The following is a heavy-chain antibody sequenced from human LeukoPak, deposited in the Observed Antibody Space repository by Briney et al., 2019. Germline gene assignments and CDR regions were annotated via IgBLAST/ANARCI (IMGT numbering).Heavy chain of an antibody. CDR2: ISSSSSYI. CDR3: AREEIAARRSFDY. D-gene: IGHD6-6*01. J-gene: IGHJ4*02. Sequence: GGSLRLSCADSGFIFSSYGMSWVRQAPGKGLEWVSSISSSSSYIYYADSVKGRFTISRDNAKNSLYLQMNSLRAEDTAVYYCAREEIAARRSFDYWGQGTLVTVSS. V-gene: IGHV3-21*01. CDR1: GFIFSSYG.